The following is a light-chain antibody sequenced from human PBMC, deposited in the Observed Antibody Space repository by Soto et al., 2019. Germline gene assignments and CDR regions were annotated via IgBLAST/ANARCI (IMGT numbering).Light chain of an antibody. CDR2: AAS. CDR3: QQADSFPWT. CDR1: QTISYW. J-gene: IGKJ1*01. V-gene: IGKV1-5*01. Sequence: DIQMTQSPSTLSASVGDRVTITCRASQTISYWLAWYQQKPGRAPKLLIYAASILESGVPSRFTGSGSGTDFTLTISSLQPDDFAIYYCQQADSFPWTFGQGTRVEIK.